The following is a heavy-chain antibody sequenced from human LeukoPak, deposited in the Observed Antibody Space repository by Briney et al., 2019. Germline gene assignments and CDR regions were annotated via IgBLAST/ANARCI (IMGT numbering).Heavy chain of an antibody. CDR1: GFTFSSYS. V-gene: IGHV3-21*01. Sequence: GGSLRLSCSVSGFTFSSYSMSWVRQAPGKGLEWVSSISSSSSYIYYADSVKGRFTISRDNAKNSLYLQMNSLRAEDTAVYYCARDPHGRWGQGTLVTVSS. CDR2: ISSSSSYI. J-gene: IGHJ4*02. CDR3: ARDPHGR.